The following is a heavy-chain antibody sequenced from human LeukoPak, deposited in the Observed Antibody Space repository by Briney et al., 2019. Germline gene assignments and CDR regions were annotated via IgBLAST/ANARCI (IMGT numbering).Heavy chain of an antibody. D-gene: IGHD5-24*01. V-gene: IGHV1-2*02. Sequence: ASVKVSCKASRYTFTGYYMHWVRQAPGQGLEWMGWINPNNGGTDFAQKFQGRVTMTRDTSITTAYVELSSLRSEDTAVYYCAREGPRDGYNDAFDIWGQGTMVTVSS. CDR2: INPNNGGT. J-gene: IGHJ3*02. CDR1: RYTFTGYY. CDR3: AREGPRDGYNDAFDI.